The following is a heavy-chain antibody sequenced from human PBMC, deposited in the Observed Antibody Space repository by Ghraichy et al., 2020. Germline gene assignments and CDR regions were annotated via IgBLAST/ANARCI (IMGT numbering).Heavy chain of an antibody. J-gene: IGHJ4*02. D-gene: IGHD1-14*01. CDR1: GFTFSSYA. Sequence: GESLNISCAASGFTFSSYAMSWVRQAPGKGLEWVSAISGSGGSTYYADSVKGRFTISRDNSKNTLYLQMNSLRAEDTAVYYCAKDLNQKSGTGLDYWGQGTLVTVSS. CDR2: ISGSGGST. V-gene: IGHV3-23*01. CDR3: AKDLNQKSGTGLDY.